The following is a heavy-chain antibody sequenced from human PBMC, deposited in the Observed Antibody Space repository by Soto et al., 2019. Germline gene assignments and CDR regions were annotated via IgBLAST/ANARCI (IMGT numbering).Heavy chain of an antibody. CDR1: GGTFSSYA. V-gene: IGHV1-69*12. D-gene: IGHD6-25*01. CDR2: IIPIFGT. CDR3: ARRASGNLPLRQGMDV. J-gene: IGHJ6*02. Sequence: QVQLVQSGAEVKKPGSSVKVSCKASGGTFSSYAISWVRQAPGQGLEWMGGIIPIFGTNYAQKFQGRVTITADESTRTAYMELSSLRSEDTAVYYCARRASGNLPLRQGMDVWGQGTTVTVSS.